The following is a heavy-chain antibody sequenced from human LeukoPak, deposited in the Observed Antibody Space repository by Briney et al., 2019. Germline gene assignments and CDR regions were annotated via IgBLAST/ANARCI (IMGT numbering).Heavy chain of an antibody. CDR1: GFTVSSYS. CDR2: ISSSSSYI. D-gene: IGHD5-18*01. V-gene: IGHV3-21*01. Sequence: PGGSLRLSCAASGFTVSSYSMNWVRQAPGKGLEWVSSISSSSSYIYYADSVKGRFTISRDNAKNSLYLQMNSLRAEDTAVYYCARPRGYSYGYGDYWGQGTLVTVSS. CDR3: ARPRGYSYGYGDY. J-gene: IGHJ4*02.